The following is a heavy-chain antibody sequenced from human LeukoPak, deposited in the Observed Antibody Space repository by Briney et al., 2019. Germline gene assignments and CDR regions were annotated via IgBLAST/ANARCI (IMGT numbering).Heavy chain of an antibody. V-gene: IGHV3-13*01. CDR2: IGTAGDT. J-gene: IGHJ5*02. CDR1: GFTFSWYD. CDR3: ARGRGHWFDL. Sequence: GGSLRLSCAASGFTFSWYDMHWVRQATGKGLEWVSAIGTAGDTFYSGSVKGRFTVSRENGKNSLYLQMNSLRVGDTAVYHCARGRGHWFDLWGQGTLVTVSS.